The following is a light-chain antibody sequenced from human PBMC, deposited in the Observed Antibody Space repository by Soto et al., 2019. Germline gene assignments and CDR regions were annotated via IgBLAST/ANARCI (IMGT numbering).Light chain of an antibody. CDR2: GAS. V-gene: IGKV3D-7*01. CDR3: QQYDNSPIT. J-gene: IGKJ5*01. Sequence: EIVRTQSPATLSWSPGERATLSCRASQSFSGSYLSWYQQKPGQAPTLLIYGASTRATGIPARFSSSGSGTDFTLTISRLEPEDFAVYYCQQYDNSPITFGQGTRLEIK. CDR1: QSFSGSY.